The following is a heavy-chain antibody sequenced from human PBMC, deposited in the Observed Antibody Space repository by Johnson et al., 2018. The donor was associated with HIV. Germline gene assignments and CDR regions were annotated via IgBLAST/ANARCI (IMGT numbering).Heavy chain of an antibody. CDR1: GFTVSSYY. Sequence: VQLVESGGGLVQPGGSLRLSCAASGFTVSSYYMSWVRQAPGKGLEWVSVLFSGGSIYFADSVKGRFTISRDNSKNTLYLQMNSLRAEDTAVYYCASACRDGYTCDAFDIWGQGTMVTVSS. D-gene: IGHD5-24*01. CDR2: LFSGGSI. CDR3: ASACRDGYTCDAFDI. J-gene: IGHJ3*02. V-gene: IGHV3-66*01.